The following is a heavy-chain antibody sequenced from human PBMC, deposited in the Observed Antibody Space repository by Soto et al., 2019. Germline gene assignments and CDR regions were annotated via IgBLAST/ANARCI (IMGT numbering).Heavy chain of an antibody. Sequence: EEQLVESGGGLVQPGGSLRLSCAVSGFSINNSWMSWVRQAPGKGLEWVANIKPDGSEKFYVDSVRGRFTISRDNAENCLNLKEHALSAEGTVVYYCARGIEVWGQGTKVSVSS. J-gene: IGHJ6*02. CDR3: ARGIEV. CDR2: IKPDGSEK. V-gene: IGHV3-7*01. CDR1: GFSINNSW.